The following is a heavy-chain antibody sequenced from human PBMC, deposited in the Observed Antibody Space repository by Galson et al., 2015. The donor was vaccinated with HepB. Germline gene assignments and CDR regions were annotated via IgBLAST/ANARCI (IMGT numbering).Heavy chain of an antibody. V-gene: IGHV1-8*01. CDR1: GYTFTSYD. D-gene: IGHD2-15*01. CDR3: ARGIIARDLYNYYMDV. J-gene: IGHJ6*03. Sequence: SVKVSCKASGYTFTSYDINWVRQATGQGLEWMGWMNPNSGNTGYAQKFQGRVTMTRNTSISTAYMELSSLRSEDTAVYYCARGIIARDLYNYYMDVWAKGTTVTVSS. CDR2: MNPNSGNT.